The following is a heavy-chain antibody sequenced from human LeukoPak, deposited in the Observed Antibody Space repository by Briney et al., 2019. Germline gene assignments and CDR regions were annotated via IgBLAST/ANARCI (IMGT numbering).Heavy chain of an antibody. CDR2: IKQDGSEK. CDR1: GITFSSYW. J-gene: IGHJ4*02. CDR3: ARDLYDYVWGSYRYTSDY. Sequence: GGSLRLSCAASGITFSSYWMSWVHQAPGKGLEWVANIKQDGSEKYYVDSVKGRFTISRDNAKNSLYLQMNSLRAEDTAVYYCARDLYDYVWGSYRYTSDYWGQGTLVTVSS. D-gene: IGHD3-16*02. V-gene: IGHV3-7*01.